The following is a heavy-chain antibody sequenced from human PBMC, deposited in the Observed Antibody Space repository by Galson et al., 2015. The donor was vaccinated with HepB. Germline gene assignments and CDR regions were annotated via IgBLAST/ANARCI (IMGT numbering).Heavy chain of an antibody. J-gene: IGHJ4*02. CDR1: GGSISSSSYY. D-gene: IGHD3-16*01. CDR2: IYYSGST. V-gene: IGHV4-39*01. Sequence: ETLSLTCTVSGGSISSSSYYWGWIRQPPGKGLEWIGSIYYSGSTYYNPSLKSRVTISVDTSKNQFSLKLSSVTAADTAVYYCARLGYDYVWGSTHIDYWGQGTLVTVSS. CDR3: ARLGYDYVWGSTHIDY.